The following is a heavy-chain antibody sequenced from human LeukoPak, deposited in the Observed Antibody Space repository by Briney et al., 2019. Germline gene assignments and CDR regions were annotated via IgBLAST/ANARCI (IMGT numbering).Heavy chain of an antibody. CDR1: GFTFSSYA. J-gene: IGHJ4*02. D-gene: IGHD1-26*01. Sequence: GGSLRLSCAASGFTFSSYAMHWVRQAPGKGLEWVAVISYDGSNKYYADSVKGRFTISRDNSKNTLYLQMNSLRAEDTAMYYCATGEGGFDYWGQGTLATVSS. V-gene: IGHV3-30-3*01. CDR3: ATGEGGFDY. CDR2: ISYDGSNK.